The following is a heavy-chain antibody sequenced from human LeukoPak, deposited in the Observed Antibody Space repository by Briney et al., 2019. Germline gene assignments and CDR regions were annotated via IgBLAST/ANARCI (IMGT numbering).Heavy chain of an antibody. V-gene: IGHV4-39*07. CDR3: ARVGSSGCLDY. D-gene: IGHD6-19*01. CDR2: IYYSGST. Sequence: PSETLSLTCTVSGGSISSSSYYWGWIRQPPGKGLEWIGSIYYSGSTYYNPSLKSRVTISVDTSKNQFSLKLSSVTAADTAVYYCARVGSSGCLDYWGQGTLVTVSS. CDR1: GGSISSSSYY. J-gene: IGHJ4*02.